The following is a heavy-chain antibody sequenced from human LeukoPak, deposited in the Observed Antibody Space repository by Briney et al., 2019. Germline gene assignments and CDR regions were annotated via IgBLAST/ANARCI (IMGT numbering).Heavy chain of an antibody. CDR3: ASLTGTTGYFDY. CDR2: ISSSSSYI. Sequence: PGGSLRLSCAASGFPFSSYEMNWVRQAPGKGLEWVSSISSSSSYIYYADSVKGRFTISRDNAKNSLYLQMNSLRAEDTAVYYCASLTGTTGYFDYWGQGTLVTVSS. CDR1: GFPFSSYE. J-gene: IGHJ4*02. D-gene: IGHD1-1*01. V-gene: IGHV3-21*01.